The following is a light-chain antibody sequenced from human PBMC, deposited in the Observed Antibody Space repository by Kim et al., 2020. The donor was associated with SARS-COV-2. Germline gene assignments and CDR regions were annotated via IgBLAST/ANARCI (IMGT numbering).Light chain of an antibody. V-gene: IGKV1-27*01. CDR2: AAS. CDR3: QKYNSAPWT. J-gene: IGKJ1*01. Sequence: VSVEDRVTITCRASQGITNSLAWYQQKPGKVPQLLIYAASALQSGVPSRFSGSGAGTDFTLTISILQPEDVATYYCQKYNSAPWTFGQGTKVEIK. CDR1: QGITNS.